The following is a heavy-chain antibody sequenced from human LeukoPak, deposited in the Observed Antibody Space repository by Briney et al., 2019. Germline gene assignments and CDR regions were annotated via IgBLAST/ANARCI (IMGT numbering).Heavy chain of an antibody. CDR1: GDRVSTNSAT. J-gene: IGHJ1*01. Sequence: SQTLSLTCVISGDRVSTNSATWTWIRQSPSRGLEWLGRTYYRSKWYNDYAVSVKSRITINPDTSKNQFSLQLNSVTPEDTAVYYCARDERSGFDGYRPFQHWGQGTLVTVSS. D-gene: IGHD3-16*02. V-gene: IGHV6-1*01. CDR2: TYYRSKWYN. CDR3: ARDERSGFDGYRPFQH.